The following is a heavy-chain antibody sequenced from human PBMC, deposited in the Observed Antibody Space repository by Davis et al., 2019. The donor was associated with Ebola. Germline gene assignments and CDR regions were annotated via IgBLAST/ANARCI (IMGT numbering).Heavy chain of an antibody. V-gene: IGHV3-33*06. CDR1: GFTFSGYG. CDR3: AKEGGNDFFDY. Sequence: GGSLRLSCAASGFTFSGYGMHWVRQAPGKGLEWVALIWYDGINKYYADSVKGRFTVSRDNSKNTLYLQMNSLRAEDTAVYYCAKEGGNDFFDYWGQGTLVTVSS. CDR2: IWYDGINK. J-gene: IGHJ4*02.